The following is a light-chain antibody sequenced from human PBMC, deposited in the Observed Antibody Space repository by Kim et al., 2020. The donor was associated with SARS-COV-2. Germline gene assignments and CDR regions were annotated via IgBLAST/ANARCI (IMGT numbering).Light chain of an antibody. CDR3: QVWNRGSDHPVV. Sequence: PGETARITCGGTNIGSEGVHWYQQRPGQAPVLVMYYDSDRPSGIPERLSGSNSGNTATLTISRVEAGDEADYYCQVWNRGSDHPVVFGGGTRLTVL. V-gene: IGLV3-21*04. J-gene: IGLJ2*01. CDR2: YDS. CDR1: NIGSEG.